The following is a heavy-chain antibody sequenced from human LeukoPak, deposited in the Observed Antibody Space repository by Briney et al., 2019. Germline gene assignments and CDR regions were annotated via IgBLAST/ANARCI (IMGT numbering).Heavy chain of an antibody. V-gene: IGHV3-30*02. J-gene: IGHJ3*01. CDR3: AKGYFDWWL. CDR2: IRYDGSNK. Sequence: GGSLRLSCAASGFTFSSHGINWVRQAQGKGLEWVAFIRYDGSNKYYADSVKGRFTISRDNSKNTLYLQMNSLRAEDTAVYYCAKGYFDWWLWGQGTMVTVSS. D-gene: IGHD3-9*01. CDR1: GFTFSSHG.